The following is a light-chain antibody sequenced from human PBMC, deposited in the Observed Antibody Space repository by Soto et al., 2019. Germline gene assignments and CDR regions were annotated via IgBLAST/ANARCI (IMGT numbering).Light chain of an antibody. CDR3: LQRSNWPWT. V-gene: IGKV3-11*01. Sequence: EIVLTQSPATLSLSPGERATLSCRASQGVSSSLHWYQQKPGQAPRLLMYDASNRATGIPARFSGSGSGTDFTLTISSLEPEDFAIYFCLQRSNWPWTFGQGTKVEIK. CDR2: DAS. J-gene: IGKJ1*01. CDR1: QGVSSS.